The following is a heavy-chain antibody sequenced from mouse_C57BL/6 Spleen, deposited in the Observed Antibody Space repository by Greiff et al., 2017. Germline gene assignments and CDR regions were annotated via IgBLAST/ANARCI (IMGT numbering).Heavy chain of an antibody. D-gene: IGHD2-4*01. Sequence: VQLQQSGAELARPGASVKMSCKASGYTFTSYTMHWVKQRPGRGLEWIGYINPSSGYTKYNQKFKDKAKLTADKSCSTAYMPLSSLTSEGSAFYYCARDYDYYWYFDVWGTGTTVTVSS. V-gene: IGHV1-4*01. CDR1: GYTFTSYT. CDR2: INPSSGYT. J-gene: IGHJ1*03. CDR3: ARDYDYYWYFDV.